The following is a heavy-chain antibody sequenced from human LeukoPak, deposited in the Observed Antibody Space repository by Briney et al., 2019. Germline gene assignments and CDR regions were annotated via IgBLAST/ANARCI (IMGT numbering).Heavy chain of an antibody. D-gene: IGHD2-8*01. CDR2: ISSSSSAI. CDR3: ARDNGGGRTPIDY. Sequence: GGSLRLSCAASGFTFSSYSMNWVRQAPGKGLEWVSYISSSSSAIYYADSVKGRFTISRDNAKNSLYLQMNSPRDEDTAVYYCARDNGGGRTPIDYWGQGTLVTVSS. CDR1: GFTFSSYS. V-gene: IGHV3-48*02. J-gene: IGHJ4*02.